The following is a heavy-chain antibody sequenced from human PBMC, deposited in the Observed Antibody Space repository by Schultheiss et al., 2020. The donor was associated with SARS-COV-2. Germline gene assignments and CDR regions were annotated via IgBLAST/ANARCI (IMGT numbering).Heavy chain of an antibody. V-gene: IGHV3-48*04. J-gene: IGHJ4*02. CDR1: GFTFSSYW. Sequence: GGSLRLSCAASGFTFSSYWMSWVRQAPGKGLEWVSYISSGGRTIYYADSVKGRFTISRDNAKNSLYLQMNSLRAEDTAVYYCAKGGTQWLVLGYFDYWGQGTLVTVSS. CDR3: AKGGTQWLVLGYFDY. D-gene: IGHD6-19*01. CDR2: ISSGGRTI.